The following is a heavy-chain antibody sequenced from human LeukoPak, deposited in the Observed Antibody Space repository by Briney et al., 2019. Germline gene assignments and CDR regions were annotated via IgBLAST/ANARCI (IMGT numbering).Heavy chain of an antibody. CDR1: GGSFSGYY. Sequence: SETLSLTCAVYGGSFSGYYWSWIRQPPGKGLEWIGEINHSGSINYNPSLKSRVTISVDTSKNQFSLKLSSVTAADTAVYYCARGIAVAGTPHWYFDLWGRGTLATVSS. J-gene: IGHJ2*01. CDR2: INHSGSI. CDR3: ARGIAVAGTPHWYFDL. D-gene: IGHD6-19*01. V-gene: IGHV4-34*01.